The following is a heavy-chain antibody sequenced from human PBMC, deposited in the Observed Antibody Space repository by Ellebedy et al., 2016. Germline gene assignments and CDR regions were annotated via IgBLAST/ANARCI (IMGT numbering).Heavy chain of an antibody. J-gene: IGHJ3*02. CDR3: AKPPAGILTGFYPEAAFDI. CDR2: ISGGGSST. D-gene: IGHD3-9*01. V-gene: IGHV3-23*01. Sequence: GGSLRLSXAASGFNFINYAMTWVRQPPGKGLEWVSGISGGGSSTSYADSVKGRFTTSRDNSKDTLYLQMNSLRAEDTALYYCAKPPAGILTGFYPEAAFDIWGQGTMVTVSP. CDR1: GFNFINYA.